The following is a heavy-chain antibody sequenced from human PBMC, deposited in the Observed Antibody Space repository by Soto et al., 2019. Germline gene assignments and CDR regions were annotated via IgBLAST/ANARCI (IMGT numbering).Heavy chain of an antibody. CDR2: TYYRSKWYN. CDR3: ARGAPWYYYGMDV. CDR1: VSSXSAX. D-gene: IGHD3-16*01. V-gene: IGHV6-1*01. Sequence: VSSXSAXXXXXXXAPSRGLEWLGRTYYRSKWYNDYAVSVKSRITINPDTSENQFSLQLNSVTPEDTAVYYCARGAPWYYYGMDVWGQGTTVTVS. J-gene: IGHJ6*02.